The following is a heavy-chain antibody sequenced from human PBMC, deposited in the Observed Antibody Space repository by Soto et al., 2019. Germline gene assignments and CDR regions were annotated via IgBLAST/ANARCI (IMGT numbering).Heavy chain of an antibody. CDR1: GFTFRNYW. V-gene: IGHV3-74*01. CDR2: ISDYGRV. J-gene: IGHJ4*02. CDR3: ARGGVEPFDY. Sequence: LRLSCAASGFTFRNYWMHWVRQAPGKGLVWVSRISDYGRVNYADSVRGRFTISRDGAESELHLQMKNLRAEDTAVYYCARGGVEPFDYWGQGVLVTVSS. D-gene: IGHD3-10*01.